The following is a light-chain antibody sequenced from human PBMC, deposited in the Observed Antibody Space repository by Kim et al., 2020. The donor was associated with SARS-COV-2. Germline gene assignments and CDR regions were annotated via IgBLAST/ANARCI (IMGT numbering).Light chain of an antibody. CDR1: QSLGNAY. J-gene: IGKJ2*01. V-gene: IGKV3-20*01. CDR3: QQYGGSPYT. Sequence: EIVLTQSPDTLSLSPGQRATLSCRPSQSLGNAYLGWYHQRPGHAPRLLIYGTFSRATGIPDRFSGSVSGTDFTLTISRLEPQDSGVYYCQQYGGSPYTFGRGTKLEI. CDR2: GTF.